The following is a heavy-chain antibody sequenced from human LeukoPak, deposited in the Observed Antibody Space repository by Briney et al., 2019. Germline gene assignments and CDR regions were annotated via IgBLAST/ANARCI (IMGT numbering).Heavy chain of an antibody. CDR3: ARGGIDWLLFYFDY. J-gene: IGHJ4*02. Sequence: GGSLRLSCAASGISVSGHYMSWVRQAPGKGLEWVSYISSSGSTIYYADSVKGRFTISRDNAKNSLYLQVNSLRAEDTAIYYCARGGIDWLLFYFDYWGQGTLVTVSS. V-gene: IGHV3-11*04. D-gene: IGHD3-9*01. CDR1: GISVSGHY. CDR2: ISSSGSTI.